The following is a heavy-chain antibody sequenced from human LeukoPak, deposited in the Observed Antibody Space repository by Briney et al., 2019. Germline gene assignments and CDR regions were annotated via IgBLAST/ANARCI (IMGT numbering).Heavy chain of an antibody. Sequence: RPGGSLRLSCAASGFTFSSYGMHWVRQAPGKGLEWVAVISYDGSNKYYADSVKGRFTISRDNSKNTLYLQMNSLRVEDTAVYYCARGLLWLFGGQGTLVTVSS. J-gene: IGHJ4*02. CDR3: ARGLLWLF. CDR2: ISYDGSNK. V-gene: IGHV3-33*05. D-gene: IGHD3-10*01. CDR1: GFTFSSYG.